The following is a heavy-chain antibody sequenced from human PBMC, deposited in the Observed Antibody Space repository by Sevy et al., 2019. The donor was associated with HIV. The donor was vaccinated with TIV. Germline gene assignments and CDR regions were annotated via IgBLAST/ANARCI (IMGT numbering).Heavy chain of an antibody. V-gene: IGHV4-61*08. CDR1: GGSVGSISDYY. CDR2: INYSRST. J-gene: IGHJ5*02. D-gene: IGHD2-15*01. CDR3: ARGGTSLFAP. Sequence: SETLSLTCSVSGGSVGSISDYYWSWIRQPPGKGLEWIGYINYSRSTKFNPSLKSRVTISVDTSKNQFSLKLTSVTAADTAVYYCARGGTSLFAPWGQGTLVTVSS.